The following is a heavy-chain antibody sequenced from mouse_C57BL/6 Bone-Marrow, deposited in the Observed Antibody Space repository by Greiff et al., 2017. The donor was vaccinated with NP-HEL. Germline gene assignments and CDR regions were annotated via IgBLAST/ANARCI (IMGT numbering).Heavy chain of an antibody. J-gene: IGHJ3*01. CDR3: AINYYGSSYGFAY. CDR1: GFTFSDYG. V-gene: IGHV5-17*01. CDR2: ISSGSSTI. Sequence: EVKVVESGGGLVKPGGSLKLSCAASGFTFSDYGMHWVRQAPEKGLEWVAYISSGSSTIYYADTVKGRFTISRDNAKNTLFLQMTSLRSEDTAMYYCAINYYGSSYGFAYWGQGTLVTVSA. D-gene: IGHD1-1*01.